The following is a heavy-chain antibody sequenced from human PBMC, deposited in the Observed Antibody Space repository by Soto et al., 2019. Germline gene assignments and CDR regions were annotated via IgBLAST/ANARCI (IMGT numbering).Heavy chain of an antibody. CDR2: ISSSGGGT. CDR1: GFTFSRCA. J-gene: IGHJ3*02. D-gene: IGHD3-22*01. Sequence: EVQLLESGGGLVQPGGSLRLSCAASGFTFSRCAMSWVRQDPGKGLEWVSGISSSGGGTYYADSVKGRFTISRDNSKNTLYLQMNSLRVEDTAIYYCARSSGFYPDAFDIWGQGTLVSVSS. V-gene: IGHV3-23*01. CDR3: ARSSGFYPDAFDI.